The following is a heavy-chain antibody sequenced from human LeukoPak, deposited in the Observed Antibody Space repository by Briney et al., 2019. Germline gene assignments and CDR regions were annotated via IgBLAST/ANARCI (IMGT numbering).Heavy chain of an antibody. CDR2: IYSGGST. V-gene: IGHV3-66*02. J-gene: IGHJ4*02. D-gene: IGHD3-22*01. CDR1: GFTVSSDY. Sequence: PGGSLRLSCAASGFTVSSDYMSWVRQAPGKGLEWVSVIYSGGSTYYADSVKGRFTISRDNSKNTLYLQINSLRAEDTAVYYCARDSVRSYYDSSGYYPYWGQGTLVTVSS. CDR3: ARDSVRSYYDSSGYYPY.